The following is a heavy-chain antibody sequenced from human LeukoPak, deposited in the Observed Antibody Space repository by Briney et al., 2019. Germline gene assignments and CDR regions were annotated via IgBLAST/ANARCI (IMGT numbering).Heavy chain of an antibody. CDR3: ARGHPLYGGNRGSNWFDP. V-gene: IGHV4-31*03. J-gene: IGHJ5*02. D-gene: IGHD4-23*01. Sequence: SQTLSLTCTVSGGSISSGGYYWRWIRQHPGKGLEWIGYIYYSGSTFYSPSLKSRVTISVDTSKNQFSLKLSSVTAADTAVYYCARGHPLYGGNRGSNWFDPWGQGTLVTVSS. CDR2: IYYSGST. CDR1: GGSISSGGYY.